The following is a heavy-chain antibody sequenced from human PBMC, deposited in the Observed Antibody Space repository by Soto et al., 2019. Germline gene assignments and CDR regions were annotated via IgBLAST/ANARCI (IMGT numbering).Heavy chain of an antibody. CDR1: GFTFSSYG. D-gene: IGHD2-8*01. J-gene: IGHJ6*02. CDR2: ISYDGSNK. V-gene: IGHV3-30*18. CDR3: AKDEGIVLMVYANYYYYYGMDV. Sequence: GGSLRLSCAASGFTFSSYGMHWVRQAPGKGLEWVAVISYDGSNKYYADSVKGRFTISRDNSKNTLYLQMNSLRAEDTAVYYCAKDEGIVLMVYANYYYYYGMDVWGQGTTVTVSS.